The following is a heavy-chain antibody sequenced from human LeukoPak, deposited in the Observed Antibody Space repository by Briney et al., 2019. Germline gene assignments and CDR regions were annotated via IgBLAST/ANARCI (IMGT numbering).Heavy chain of an antibody. V-gene: IGHV3-21*01. CDR3: ARDGVSMVRGVRVLDYYNYYMDV. CDR2: ISSRSSYI. J-gene: IGHJ6*03. CDR1: GFTFSTYT. D-gene: IGHD3-10*01. Sequence: PGGSLRLSCAASGFTFSTYTMNWVRQAPGKGLEWVSSISSRSSYIYYADSVKGRFTISRDNAKNSLYLQMNSLRAEDTAVYYCARDGVSMVRGVRVLDYYNYYMDVWGKGTTVTISS.